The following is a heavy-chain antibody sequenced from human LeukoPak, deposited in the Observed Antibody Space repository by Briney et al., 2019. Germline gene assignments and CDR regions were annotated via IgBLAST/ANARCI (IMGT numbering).Heavy chain of an antibody. D-gene: IGHD3-22*01. CDR2: ISSSSSTI. CDR3: ARDPSYYYDSSGSD. V-gene: IGHV3-48*02. CDR1: GFTFSSYS. Sequence: RSGGSLRLSCAASGFTFSSYSMNWVRQAPGKGQEWVSYISSSSSTIYYADSVKGRFTISRDNAKNSLYLQMNSLRDEDTAVYYCARDPSYYYDSSGSDWGQGTLVTVSS. J-gene: IGHJ4*02.